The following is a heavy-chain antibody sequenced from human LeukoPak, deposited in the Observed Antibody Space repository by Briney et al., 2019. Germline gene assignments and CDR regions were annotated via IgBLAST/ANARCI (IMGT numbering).Heavy chain of an antibody. CDR1: GYTFVNDG. CDR2: IRGYNGQT. CDR3: ARARKYYDILTGYKDQSYFDY. J-gene: IGHJ4*02. D-gene: IGHD3-9*01. Sequence: ASVKVSCKASGYTFVNDGISWVRQAPGQGLEWMGLIRGYNGQTDYAQTFQGRVTMTIDASTDTASMELSGLRSDDTAVYFCARARKYYDILTGYKDQSYFDYWGQGTLVTVSS. V-gene: IGHV1-18*01.